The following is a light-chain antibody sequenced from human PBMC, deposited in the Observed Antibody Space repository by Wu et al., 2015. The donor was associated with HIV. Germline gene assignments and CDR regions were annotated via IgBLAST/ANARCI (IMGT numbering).Light chain of an antibody. Sequence: EIVLTQSPGILSLSPGERATLSCRASQRVSSTYLAWYQQKPGQAPRLLIYSVSSRATGIPDRFSGSGSGTDFTLTINRLEPEDFAVYYCQQYGSSPPLTCGGGTKVEIK. CDR3: QQYGSSPPLT. CDR1: QRVSSTY. J-gene: IGKJ4*01. V-gene: IGKV3-20*01. CDR2: SVS.